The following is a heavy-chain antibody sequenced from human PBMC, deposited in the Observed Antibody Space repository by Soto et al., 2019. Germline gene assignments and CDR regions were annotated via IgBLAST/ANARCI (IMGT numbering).Heavy chain of an antibody. CDR3: ASGQWLVPVDY. Sequence: GSLRLSCAASGFTFSSYGMHWVRQAPGKGLEWVSYITNNSSNIYYADSVKGRFTISRDNAKNTLYLQMSSLRAEDTAVYYCASGQWLVPVDYWGQGTLVTVSS. D-gene: IGHD6-19*01. J-gene: IGHJ4*02. V-gene: IGHV3-48*01. CDR1: GFTFSSYG. CDR2: ITNNSSNI.